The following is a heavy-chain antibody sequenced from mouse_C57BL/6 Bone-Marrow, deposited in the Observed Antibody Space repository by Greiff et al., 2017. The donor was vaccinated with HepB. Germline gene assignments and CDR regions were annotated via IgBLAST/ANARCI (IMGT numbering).Heavy chain of an antibody. CDR3: ARGGKGWCFDV. CDR2: IYPGDGDT. V-gene: IGHV1-82*01. D-gene: IGHD2-1*01. Sequence: VQLQQSGPELVKPGASVKISCKASGYAFSSSWMNWVKQRPGKGLEWIGRIYPGDGDTNYNGKFKGKATLTADKSSSTAYMQLSSLTSEDSAVYCCARGGKGWCFDVWGTGTAVTVTS. CDR1: GYAFSSSW. J-gene: IGHJ1*03.